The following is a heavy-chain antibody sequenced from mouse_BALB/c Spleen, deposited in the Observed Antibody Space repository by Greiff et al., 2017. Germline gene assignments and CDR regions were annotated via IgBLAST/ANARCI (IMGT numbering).Heavy chain of an antibody. V-gene: IGHV6-6*02. CDR1: GFTFSNYW. CDR3: TRGGYGNYYYYAMDY. J-gene: IGHJ4*01. D-gene: IGHD2-10*02. CDR2: IRLKSNNYAT. Sequence: EVKVEESGGGLVQPGGSMKLSCVASGFTFSNYWMNWVRQSPEKGLEWVAEIRLKSNNYATHYAESVKGRFTISRDDSKSSVYLQMNNLRAEDTGIYYCTRGGYGNYYYYAMDYWGQGTSVTVSS.